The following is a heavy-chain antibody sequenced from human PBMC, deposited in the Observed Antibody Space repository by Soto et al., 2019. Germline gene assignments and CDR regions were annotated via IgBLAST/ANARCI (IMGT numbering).Heavy chain of an antibody. Sequence: TLSLTCTVSYNSISHYYFSWIQQTPFKVLEFICYIYHSGSTNYNPSLKSRVTISVDRSKNQFSLKLSSVTAADTAVYYCARGGVDYYDSSGYYFSPYYFDYWGQGTLVTVSS. CDR3: ARGGVDYYDSSGYYFSPYYFDY. CDR2: IYHSGST. D-gene: IGHD3-22*01. V-gene: IGHV4-59*12. J-gene: IGHJ4*02. CDR1: YNSISHYY.